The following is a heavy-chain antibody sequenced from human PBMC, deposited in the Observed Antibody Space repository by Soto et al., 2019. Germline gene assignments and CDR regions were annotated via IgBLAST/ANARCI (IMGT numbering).Heavy chain of an antibody. D-gene: IGHD6-6*01. CDR3: AAPGIAARLPRYYYYGMDV. V-gene: IGHV1-58*01. Sequence: SVKVSCKASGFTFTSSAVQWVRQARGQRLEWIGWIVVGSGNTNYAQKFQERVTITRDMSTSTAYMELSSLRSEDTAVYYCAAPGIAARLPRYYYYGMDVWGQGTTVTVSS. J-gene: IGHJ6*02. CDR1: GFTFTSSA. CDR2: IVVGSGNT.